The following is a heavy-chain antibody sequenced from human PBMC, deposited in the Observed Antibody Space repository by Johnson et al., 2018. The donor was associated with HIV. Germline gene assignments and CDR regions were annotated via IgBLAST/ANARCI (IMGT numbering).Heavy chain of an antibody. CDR3: ARGPTRFAAFDI. Sequence: QVQLVESGGGLVKPGGSLRLSCAASGFTFSNAWMSWVRQAPGKGLQWVSYISSSGSLTYYADSVEGRFTISRDSAKNSLYLQMNSLRAEDTAVYYCARGPTRFAAFDIWGQGTMVTVSS. J-gene: IGHJ3*02. CDR1: GFTFSNAW. V-gene: IGHV3-11*01. CDR2: ISSSGSLT. D-gene: IGHD3-10*01.